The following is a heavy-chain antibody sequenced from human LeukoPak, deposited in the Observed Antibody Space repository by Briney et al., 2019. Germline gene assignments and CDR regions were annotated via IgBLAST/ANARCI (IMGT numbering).Heavy chain of an antibody. V-gene: IGHV4-4*02. CDR1: GASISATNW. CDR2: VSHSETT. Sequence: SETLSLTCDVSGASISATNWWTWVRLPPGKGLEWIGEVSHSETTNYSPSLRGRVRLSVDRAANQFSLRLTSVTAADTAVYYCAKESGRGTFDLWGQGTMVTVSA. J-gene: IGHJ3*01. CDR3: AKESGRGTFDL. D-gene: IGHD3-10*01.